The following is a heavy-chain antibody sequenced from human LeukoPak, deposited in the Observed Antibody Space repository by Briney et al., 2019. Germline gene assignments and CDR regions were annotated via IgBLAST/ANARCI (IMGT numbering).Heavy chain of an antibody. CDR1: GYTFTSYA. J-gene: IGHJ4*01. CDR2: INAGNGNT. D-gene: IGHD2-2*01. CDR3: ARSGYCSSTSCRNHYYFDY. V-gene: IGHV1-3*01. Sequence: GASVKVSCKASGYTFTSYAMHWVRQAPGQRLEWMGWINAGNGNTKYSQKFQGRVTITRDTSASTAYLELSSLRSEDTAVYYCARSGYCSSTSCRNHYYFDYWGQEPWSPSPQ.